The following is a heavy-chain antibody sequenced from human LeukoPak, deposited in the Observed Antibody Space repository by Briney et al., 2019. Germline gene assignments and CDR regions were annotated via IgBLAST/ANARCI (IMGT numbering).Heavy chain of an antibody. CDR1: GFTVSSNC. D-gene: IGHD3-22*01. Sequence: QTGGSLRLSCAASGFTVSSNCMSWVRQAPGKGLEWVSVIYSGGSTYYADSVKGRFTISRDNAKNSLYLQMKSLRAEDTAVYYCARGGKRRGITLIVATSTPRDAFDIWGQGTMVTVSS. J-gene: IGHJ3*02. V-gene: IGHV3-53*05. CDR3: ARGGKRRGITLIVATSTPRDAFDI. CDR2: IYSGGST.